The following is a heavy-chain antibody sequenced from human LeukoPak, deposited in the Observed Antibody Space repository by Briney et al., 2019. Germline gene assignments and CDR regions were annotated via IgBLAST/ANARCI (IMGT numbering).Heavy chain of an antibody. V-gene: IGHV4-59*01. Sequence: PSETLSLTCTVSGGSISSYYWSWIRQPPGKGLEWIGYIYYSGSTNYNPSLKSRVTISVDTSKNQFSLKLSSVTAADTAVYYYASRNVDTGFDYRGQGTLVTVSS. CDR1: GGSISSYY. D-gene: IGHD5-18*01. CDR2: IYYSGST. CDR3: ASRNVDTGFDY. J-gene: IGHJ4*02.